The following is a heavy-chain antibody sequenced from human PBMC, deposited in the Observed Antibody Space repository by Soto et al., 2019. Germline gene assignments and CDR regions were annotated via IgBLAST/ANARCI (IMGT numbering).Heavy chain of an antibody. V-gene: IGHV3-49*03. D-gene: IGHD5-12*01. J-gene: IGHJ4*02. CDR1: GFTFGDYA. CDR3: TREGQFDSGYDFDY. Sequence: PGGSLRLSCTASGFTFGDYAMSWFRQAPGKGLEWVGFIRSKAYGGTTEYAASVKGRFTISRDDSKSIAYLQMNSLKTEDTAVYYCTREGQFDSGYDFDYWGQGTLVTVSS. CDR2: IRSKAYGGTT.